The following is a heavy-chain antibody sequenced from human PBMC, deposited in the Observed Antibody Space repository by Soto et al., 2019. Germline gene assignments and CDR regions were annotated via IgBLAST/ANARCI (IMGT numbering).Heavy chain of an antibody. V-gene: IGHV1-3*01. CDR3: ARDLAQLSKVVDAFDI. CDR2: INAGNGNT. J-gene: IGHJ3*02. Sequence: ASVKVFCKASGYTFTSYAMHWVRQAPGQRLEWMEWINAGNGNTKYSQKFQGRVTITRDTSASTAYMELSSLRSEDTAVYYCARDLAQLSKVVDAFDIWGQGTMVTVSS. D-gene: IGHD6-13*01. CDR1: GYTFTSYA.